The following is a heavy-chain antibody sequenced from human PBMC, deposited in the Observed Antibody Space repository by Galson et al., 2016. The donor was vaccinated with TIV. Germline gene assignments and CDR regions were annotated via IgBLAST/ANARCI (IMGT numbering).Heavy chain of an antibody. D-gene: IGHD1-1*01. Sequence: SVKVSCKASGYTFTGYFMHWVRQAPGQGLEWMGWINSNSGGTNYAEKFQDRVTMTRETSISTVYMEVSRLKTDDTAVYYCAKDRRRGYLSYTCMDVWGQGTTVIVAS. CDR1: GYTFTGYF. CDR3: AKDRRRGYLSYTCMDV. J-gene: IGHJ6*02. V-gene: IGHV1-2*02. CDR2: INSNSGGT.